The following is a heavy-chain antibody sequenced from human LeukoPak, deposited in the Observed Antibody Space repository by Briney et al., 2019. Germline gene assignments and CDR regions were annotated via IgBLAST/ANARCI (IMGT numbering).Heavy chain of an antibody. CDR2: IYPGGSDT. J-gene: IGHJ3*02. CDR3: ARQLVGATLRSAFDI. Sequence: GESLKISCKGSGYSFTSYWIGWVRQMPGKGLEWMGIIYPGGSDTRYSPSFQGQVTISADKSISTAYLQWSSLKASDTAMYYCARQLVGATLRSAFDIWGQGTMVTVSS. CDR1: GYSFTSYW. V-gene: IGHV5-51*01. D-gene: IGHD1-26*01.